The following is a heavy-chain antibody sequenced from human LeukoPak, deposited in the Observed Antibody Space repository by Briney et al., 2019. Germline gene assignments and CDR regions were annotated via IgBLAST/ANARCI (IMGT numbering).Heavy chain of an antibody. D-gene: IGHD6-13*01. CDR1: GFTFDDYG. J-gene: IGHJ4*02. CDR3: VKVRRYSSSWEFRPEFDY. Sequence: GGSLRLSCAASGFTFDDYGMSWVRQAPGKGLEWVSGINWNGGSTGYADSVKGRFTISRDNAKNSLYLQMNSLRVEDTAVYYCVKVRRYSSSWEFRPEFDYWGQGTLVIVSS. CDR2: INWNGGST. V-gene: IGHV3-20*04.